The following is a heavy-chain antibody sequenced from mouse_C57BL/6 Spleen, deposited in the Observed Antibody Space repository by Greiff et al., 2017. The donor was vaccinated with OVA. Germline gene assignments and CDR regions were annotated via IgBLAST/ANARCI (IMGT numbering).Heavy chain of an antibody. CDR2: IIYAGSN. J-gene: IGHJ3*01. CDR1: CYSITIFYY. Sequence: LPYSLPFLFKPSPSLSLTFSFTCYSITIFYYWNSILHFPLNKLYCIFYIIYAGSNNYNPSLKNRISITRDTSKNQFFLKLNSVTTEDKATYYCASEAYWGQGTLVTVSA. CDR3: ASEAY. V-gene: IGHV3-6*01.